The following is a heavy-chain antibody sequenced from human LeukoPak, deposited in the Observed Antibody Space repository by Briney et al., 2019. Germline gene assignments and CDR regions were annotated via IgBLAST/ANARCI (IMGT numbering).Heavy chain of an antibody. CDR3: ARDQWLDY. J-gene: IGHJ4*02. CDR2: IGTSGNPI. CDR1: GFTFSGYI. D-gene: IGHD6-19*01. Sequence: GGSLRLPCAASGFTFSGYIMNWVRQAPGKGLEWVSFIGTSGNPIYYADSVKGRFTVSRDNAKNSLYLQMNSLRAEDTAVYYCARDQWLDYWGQGTLVTVSS. V-gene: IGHV3-48*01.